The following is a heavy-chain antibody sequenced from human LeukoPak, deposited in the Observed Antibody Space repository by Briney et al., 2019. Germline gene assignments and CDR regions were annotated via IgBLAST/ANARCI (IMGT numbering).Heavy chain of an antibody. J-gene: IGHJ4*02. D-gene: IGHD3-10*01. CDR3: ARATLLWFGDYFDY. V-gene: IGHV4-34*01. CDR2: INHSGST. Sequence: SETLSLTCAVSGGSFSGYYWSWIRQPPGKGLEWIGEINHSGSTNYNPSLKSRVTISVDTSKNQFSLKLSSVTAADTAVYYCARATLLWFGDYFDYWGQGTLVTVSS. CDR1: GGSFSGYY.